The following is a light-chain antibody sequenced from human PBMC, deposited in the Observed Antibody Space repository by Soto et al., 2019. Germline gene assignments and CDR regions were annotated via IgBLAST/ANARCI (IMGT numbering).Light chain of an antibody. CDR2: GAS. CDR3: QQYSNWPQT. CDR1: QSVSAN. V-gene: IGKV3D-15*01. Sequence: EIVMTQSPATLSVSPGERATLSCRASQSVSANLAWYEQKPGQAPRLLIYGASTRATGIPASFSGSGSGTEFTHTISSLQTEDFAVYYCQQYSNWPQTVGQGTKVDIK. J-gene: IGKJ1*01.